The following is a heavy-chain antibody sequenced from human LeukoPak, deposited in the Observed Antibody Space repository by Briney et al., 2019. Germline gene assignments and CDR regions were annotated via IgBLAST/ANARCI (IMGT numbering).Heavy chain of an antibody. CDR3: AKEAYYGSGTKTYMDV. J-gene: IGHJ6*03. CDR1: GFTFDDYA. CDR2: ISWDGGST. Sequence: GGSLRLSCAASGFTFDDYAMHWVRQAPGKGLEWVSLISWDGGSTYYADSVKGRFTISRDNSKNSLYLQMNSLRAEDTALYYCAKEAYYGSGTKTYMDVWGKGTTVTVSS. V-gene: IGHV3-43D*04. D-gene: IGHD3-10*01.